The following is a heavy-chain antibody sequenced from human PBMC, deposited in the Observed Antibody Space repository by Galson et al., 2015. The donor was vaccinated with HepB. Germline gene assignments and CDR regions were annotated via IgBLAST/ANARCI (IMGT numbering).Heavy chain of an antibody. Sequence: SLRLSCAASGFTFSSYSMNWVRQAPGKGLEWVSSISSSSSYIYYADSVKGRFTISRDNAKNSLYLQMNSLRAEDTAVYYCARVGTYYDFWSGYSSGMDVWGQGTTVTVSS. D-gene: IGHD3-3*01. CDR2: ISSSSSYI. V-gene: IGHV3-21*01. CDR3: ARVGTYYDFWSGYSSGMDV. CDR1: GFTFSSYS. J-gene: IGHJ6*02.